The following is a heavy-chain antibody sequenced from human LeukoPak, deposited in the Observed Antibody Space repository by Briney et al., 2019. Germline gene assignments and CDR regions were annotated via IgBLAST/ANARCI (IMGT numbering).Heavy chain of an antibody. Sequence: SETLSLTCAVYGGPFSGYYWSWIRQPPGKGLEWIGEINHSGSTNYNPSLKSRVTISVDTSKNQFSLKLSSVTAADTAVYYCARRPGYCSSTSCPGRFDPWGQGTLVTVSS. D-gene: IGHD2-2*01. CDR1: GGPFSGYY. J-gene: IGHJ5*02. CDR3: ARRPGYCSSTSCPGRFDP. CDR2: INHSGST. V-gene: IGHV4-34*01.